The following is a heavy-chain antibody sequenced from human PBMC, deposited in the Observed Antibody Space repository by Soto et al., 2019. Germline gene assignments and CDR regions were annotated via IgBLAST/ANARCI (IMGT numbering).Heavy chain of an antibody. J-gene: IGHJ4*02. V-gene: IGHV4-31*03. CDR3: ARVLKHYYDSSGNNFDY. CDR2: IYYSGST. Sequence: SETLSLTCTVSGGSISSGGYYWSWIRQHPGKGLEWIGYIYYSGSTYYNPSLKSRVTISVDTSRNQFSLKLSSVTAADTAVYYCARVLKHYYDSSGNNFDYWGQGTLVTVSS. D-gene: IGHD3-22*01. CDR1: GGSISSGGYY.